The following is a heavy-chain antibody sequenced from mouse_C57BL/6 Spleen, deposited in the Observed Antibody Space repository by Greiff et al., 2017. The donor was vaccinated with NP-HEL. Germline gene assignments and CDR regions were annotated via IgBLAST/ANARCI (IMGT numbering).Heavy chain of an antibody. J-gene: IGHJ2*01. CDR3: ARGEDDRKDYFDY. CDR2: IHPNSGST. D-gene: IGHD3-2*01. V-gene: IGHV1-64*01. CDR1: GYTFTSYW. Sequence: QVHVKQPGAELVKPGASVKLSCKASGYTFTSYWMHWVKQRPGQGLEWIGMIHPNSGSTNYNEKFKSKATLTVDKSSSTAYMQLSSLTSEDSAVYYCARGEDDRKDYFDYWGQGTTLTVSS.